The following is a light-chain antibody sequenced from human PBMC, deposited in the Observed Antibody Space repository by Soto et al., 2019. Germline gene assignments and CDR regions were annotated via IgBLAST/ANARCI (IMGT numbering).Light chain of an antibody. CDR1: QRISGY. Sequence: EIVLTQSPATLSLSPGERATLSCTASQRISGYLAWYQQKPGQAPRLLIYDASNRATGIPVRFSGSGSGADYTLTISSLEPEDFAVYYCQQRSNLPWTFGQGTKV. CDR2: DAS. CDR3: QQRSNLPWT. J-gene: IGKJ1*01. V-gene: IGKV3-11*01.